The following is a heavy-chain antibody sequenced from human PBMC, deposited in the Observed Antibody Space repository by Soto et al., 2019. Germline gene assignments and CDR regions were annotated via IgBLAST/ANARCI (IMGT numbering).Heavy chain of an antibody. CDR2: IIPISGTA. CDR1: GGTFSSYA. D-gene: IGHD2-2*01. J-gene: IGHJ5*02. V-gene: IGHV1-69*12. CDR3: ARTTSTLSSPVLVPA. Sequence: QVQLVQSGAEVKKPGSSVKVSCKASGGTFSSYAISWVRQAPGQGLEWMGGIIPISGTANYAQKFQGRVTITADESTSPAYMELSSPRSEDTAVYYCARTTSTLSSPVLVPAWGQGTLVTVSS.